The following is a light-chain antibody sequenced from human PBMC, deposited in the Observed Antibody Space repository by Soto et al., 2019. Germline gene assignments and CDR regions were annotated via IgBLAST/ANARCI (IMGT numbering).Light chain of an antibody. CDR1: QSISRN. CDR2: AAS. J-gene: IGKJ5*01. CDR3: QQSFTTASIT. V-gene: IGKV1-39*01. Sequence: DIQMTQSPSSLSASVGDRVTITCRASQSISRNLNWYQHKPGKAPKLLIYAASSLQNGVPSRFRGGVSGTEFTLSINSLQPEDFGTYYCQQSFTTASITFGQGTRLEIK.